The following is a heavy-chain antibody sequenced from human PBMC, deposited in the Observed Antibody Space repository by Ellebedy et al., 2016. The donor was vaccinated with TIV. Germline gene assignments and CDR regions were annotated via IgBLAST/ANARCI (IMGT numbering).Heavy chain of an antibody. Sequence: GESLKISXEASGFTFSSHSMNWVRQAPGKGLEWVSSIISSGSTTYHADSVRGRFTISRDNAKNSVYLQMNSLRNEETAVYYCTRVRGRGSGDDYWGRGTLVTVSS. J-gene: IGHJ4*02. CDR1: GFTFSSHS. V-gene: IGHV3-48*02. D-gene: IGHD1-26*01. CDR3: TRVRGRGSGDDY. CDR2: IISSGSTT.